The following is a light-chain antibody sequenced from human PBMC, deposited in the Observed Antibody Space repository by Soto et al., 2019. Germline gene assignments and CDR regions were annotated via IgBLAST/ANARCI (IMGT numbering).Light chain of an antibody. CDR1: QSISSW. CDR2: DAS. Sequence: DIQMPQSPSTLSASVGDRVTITCRASQSISSWLAWYQQKPGKAPKLLIYDASSLESGVPSRFSGSGSGTEFTRAISSLQPDDFAYYYCQQYNSYGTFGGGPKVEI. CDR3: QQYNSYGT. V-gene: IGKV1-5*01. J-gene: IGKJ4*01.